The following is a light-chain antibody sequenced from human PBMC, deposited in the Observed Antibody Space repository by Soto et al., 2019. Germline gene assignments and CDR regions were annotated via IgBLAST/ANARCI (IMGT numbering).Light chain of an antibody. J-gene: IGKJ3*01. CDR1: QDISNY. CDR3: QQYDNLPFT. CDR2: DAS. V-gene: IGKV1-33*01. Sequence: DIQMTQSPSSLSASVGDRVTITCQASQDISNYLNWYQQKPGKAPKLLIYDASNVETGVPSRFSGSGSGTDFTFTISSLQADDIATYYCQQYDNLPFTFGPGTKVDTK.